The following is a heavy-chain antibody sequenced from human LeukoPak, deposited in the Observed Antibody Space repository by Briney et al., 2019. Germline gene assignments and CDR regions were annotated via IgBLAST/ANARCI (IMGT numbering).Heavy chain of an antibody. CDR2: ISSSSSYI. J-gene: IGHJ4*02. Sequence: GGSLRLSCAASGFTFSSYSMNWVRQAPGKGLEWVSSISSSSSYIYYADSVKGRFTISRDNTKNSLYLQMNSLRAEDTAVYYCAKESIAVAGTFDYWGQGTLVTVSS. V-gene: IGHV3-21*01. D-gene: IGHD6-19*01. CDR3: AKESIAVAGTFDY. CDR1: GFTFSSYS.